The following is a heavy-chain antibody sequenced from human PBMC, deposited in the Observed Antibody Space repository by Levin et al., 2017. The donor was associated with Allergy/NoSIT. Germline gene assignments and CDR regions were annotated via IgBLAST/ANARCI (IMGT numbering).Heavy chain of an antibody. CDR3: ARSFPEYDFWSGYLPSGFDI. J-gene: IGHJ3*02. CDR2: IYYSGST. Sequence: SETLSLTCTVSGGSISSSSYYWGWIRQPPGTGLEWIGSIYYSGSTYYNPSLKSRVTISVDTSKNQFSLKLSSVTAADTAVYYCARSFPEYDFWSGYLPSGFDIWGQGTMVTVSS. V-gene: IGHV4-39*01. D-gene: IGHD3-3*01. CDR1: GGSISSSSYY.